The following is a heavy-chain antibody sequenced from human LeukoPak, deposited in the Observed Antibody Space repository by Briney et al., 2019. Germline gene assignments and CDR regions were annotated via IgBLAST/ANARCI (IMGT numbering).Heavy chain of an antibody. Sequence: SETLSLTCTVSGGSISSGDYYWSWIRQPPGKGLEWIGYIYYSGSTYYNPSLKSRVTISVDTSKNQFSLKLSSVTAADTAVYYCARYDYYGSGNFDPWGQGTLVTVSS. CDR3: ARYDYYGSGNFDP. V-gene: IGHV4-30-4*01. CDR1: GGSISSGDYY. D-gene: IGHD3-10*01. J-gene: IGHJ5*02. CDR2: IYYSGST.